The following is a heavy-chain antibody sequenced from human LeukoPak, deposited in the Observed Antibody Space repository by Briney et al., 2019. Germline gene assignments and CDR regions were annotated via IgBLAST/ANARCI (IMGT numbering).Heavy chain of an antibody. V-gene: IGHV3-53*01. CDR1: DFIVSDNC. J-gene: IGHJ5*02. Sequence: GGSLRLSCAASDFIVSDNCMSWVRQAPGKGLEWVSVIYNGGNIHYADSAKGRFTISRDNAKNTVYLQMSNLRAEDTAVYYCARDRLSYCGGDCPWGQGTLVTVSS. D-gene: IGHD2-21*02. CDR2: IYNGGNI. CDR3: ARDRLSYCGGDCP.